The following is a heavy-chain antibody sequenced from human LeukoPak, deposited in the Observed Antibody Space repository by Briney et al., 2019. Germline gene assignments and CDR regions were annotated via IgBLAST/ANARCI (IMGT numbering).Heavy chain of an antibody. CDR1: GFTFSSYG. CDR3: AKGLRQQLPTLFDY. D-gene: IGHD6-13*01. J-gene: IGHJ4*02. V-gene: IGHV3-30*18. CDR2: ISYDGSNK. Sequence: PGGSLRLSCAASGFTFSSYGMHWVRQAPGKGLEWVAVISYDGSNKYYADSVEGRFTISRDNSKNTLFLQMDSLRTEDTAVYFCAKGLRQQLPTLFDYWGQGTLVTVSS.